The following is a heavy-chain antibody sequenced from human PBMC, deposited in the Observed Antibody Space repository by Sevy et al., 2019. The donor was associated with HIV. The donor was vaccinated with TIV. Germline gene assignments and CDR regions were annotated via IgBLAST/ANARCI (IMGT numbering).Heavy chain of an antibody. J-gene: IGHJ4*02. CDR1: GFTFSDYY. D-gene: IGHD3-3*01. Sequence: EGSLRLSCAASGFTFSDYYMSWIRQAPGKELEWVSYIRSSSSYTNYADSVKGRFTISRDNAKNSLYLQMNSLRAEDTAVYYCARAYDYDFWSGYLNFDYWGQGTLVTVSS. CDR3: ARAYDYDFWSGYLNFDY. V-gene: IGHV3-11*06. CDR2: IRSSSSYT.